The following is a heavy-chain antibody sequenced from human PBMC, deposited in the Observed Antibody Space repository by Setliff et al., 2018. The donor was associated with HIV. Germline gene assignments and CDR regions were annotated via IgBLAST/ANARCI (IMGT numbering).Heavy chain of an antibody. CDR2: LFYNGNT. J-gene: IGHJ4*02. V-gene: IGHV4-39*01. CDR3: ARQFRYPNRAVAGVDY. D-gene: IGHD6-19*01. CDR1: GGSISNNSYY. Sequence: SETLSLTCTVSGGSISNNSYYWGWVRQPPGKGLELIGNLFYNGNTYYNPSLKSRVTISVDTSKNQFSLKLRSVTAADTAIYFCARQFRYPNRAVAGVDYWGQGTLVTVSS.